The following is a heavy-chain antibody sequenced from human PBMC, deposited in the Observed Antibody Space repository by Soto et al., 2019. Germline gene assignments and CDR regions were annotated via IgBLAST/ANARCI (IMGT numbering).Heavy chain of an antibody. Sequence: GPGPAMASETLSLTCAVSGYSISSGYYWGWIRQPPGKGLEWIGSIYHSGSTYYTPSLKSRVIISVGTSKNQFSLKLISVTAADTAVYYCARDRGPYGSGSYYNPNWFDPSGKGTLVTVSS. V-gene: IGHV4-38-2*02. CDR3: ARDRGPYGSGSYYNPNWFDP. CDR2: IYHSGST. J-gene: IGHJ5*02. D-gene: IGHD3-10*01. CDR1: GYSISSGYY.